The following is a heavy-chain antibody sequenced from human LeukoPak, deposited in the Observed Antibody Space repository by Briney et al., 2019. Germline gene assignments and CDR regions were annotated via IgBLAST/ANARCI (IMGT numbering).Heavy chain of an antibody. V-gene: IGHV4-39*01. Sequence: PSETLSLTCTVSGGSISSYYWGWIRQPPGKGLEWIGSIYYSGSTYYNPSLKSRVTISVDTSKNQFSLKLSSVTAADTAVYYCARLPHSSSWYFDYWGQGTLVTVSS. CDR2: IYYSGST. J-gene: IGHJ4*02. CDR3: ARLPHSSSWYFDY. D-gene: IGHD6-13*01. CDR1: GGSISSYY.